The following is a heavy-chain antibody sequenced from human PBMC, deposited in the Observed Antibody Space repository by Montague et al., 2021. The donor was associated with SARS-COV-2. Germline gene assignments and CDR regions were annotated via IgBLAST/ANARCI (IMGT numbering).Heavy chain of an antibody. CDR1: GDSVSSSDHY. D-gene: IGHD4-17*01. J-gene: IGHJ4*02. V-gene: IGHV4-39*01. Sequence: SETLSLTCTVSGDSVSSSDHYWGWIRQPPGKGLEWLGIVYYSGXTXYXXXXKGRVTISIDASKNQFSLKLNSLTATDTAIYHCARRRLREDYFDFWGQGTLFTVSS. CDR2: VYYSGXT. CDR3: ARRRLREDYFDF.